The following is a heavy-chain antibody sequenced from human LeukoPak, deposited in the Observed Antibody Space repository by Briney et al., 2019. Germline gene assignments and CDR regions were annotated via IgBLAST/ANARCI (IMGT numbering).Heavy chain of an antibody. V-gene: IGHV4-59*12. CDR1: GGSISSYY. D-gene: IGHD1-26*01. CDR2: IYYSGST. J-gene: IGHJ4*02. Sequence: SETLSLTCTVSGGSISSYYWSWIRQPPGKGLEWIGYIYYSGSTNYNPSLKSRVTISVDTSKNQFSLKLSSVTAADTAVYYCARDVVGATLFDYWGQGTLVTVSS. CDR3: ARDVVGATLFDY.